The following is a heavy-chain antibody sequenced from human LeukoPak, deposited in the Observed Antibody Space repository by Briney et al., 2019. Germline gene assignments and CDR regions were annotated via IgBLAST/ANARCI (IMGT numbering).Heavy chain of an antibody. V-gene: IGHV3-74*01. CDR3: ASWSSGRDGYNCFDY. CDR2: INSDGSST. Sequence: GGSLRLSCAASGFTFSPYWMHWVRQPPGKGLVWVSRINSDGSSTTYADSAKGRFTISRDNAKNSLYLQMNSLRAEDTAVYYCASWSSGRDGYNCFDYWGQGTLVTVSS. CDR1: GFTFSPYW. J-gene: IGHJ4*02. D-gene: IGHD5-24*01.